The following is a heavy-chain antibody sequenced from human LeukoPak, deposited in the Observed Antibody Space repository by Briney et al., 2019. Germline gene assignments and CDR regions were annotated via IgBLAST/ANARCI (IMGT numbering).Heavy chain of an antibody. Sequence: SETLSLTCTVSGGSISNGGFHWSWIRQHPGKGLEWIGYIHYSGSTDYNPSLKSRVTISVDTSKNQLSLKLSSVTAADTAVYYCARGSVVVGATLFDYWGQGTLVTVFS. CDR3: ARGSVVVGATLFDY. D-gene: IGHD2-15*01. V-gene: IGHV4-31*03. CDR1: GGSISNGGFH. CDR2: IHYSGST. J-gene: IGHJ4*02.